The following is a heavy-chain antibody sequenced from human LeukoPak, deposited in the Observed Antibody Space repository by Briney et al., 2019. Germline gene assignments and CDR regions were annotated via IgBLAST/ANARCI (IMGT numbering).Heavy chain of an antibody. V-gene: IGHV4-4*09. CDR3: ARGNIIAAGPVYYFDY. CDR1: GGSISSYY. CDR2: IYTSGST. Sequence: SETLSLTCTVSGGSISSYYWSWIRQPPGKGLEWIGYIYTSGSTNYNPSLKSRVTISVDTSKNQFSLKLSSVTAADTAVYYCARGNIIAAGPVYYFDYWGQGTLVTVSS. J-gene: IGHJ4*02. D-gene: IGHD6-13*01.